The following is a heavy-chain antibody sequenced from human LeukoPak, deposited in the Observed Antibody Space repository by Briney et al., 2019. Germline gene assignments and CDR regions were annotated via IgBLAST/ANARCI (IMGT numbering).Heavy chain of an antibody. J-gene: IGHJ4*02. V-gene: IGHV1-3*03. CDR1: GYTFTDYA. CDR2: ITTGRGET. Sequence: ASVKVSCKASGYTFTDYALHWVRQAPGQSLEWMGWITTGRGETRYSQEFQRRITFTRDTSASTVYMDLSDLRSEDTAVYYCARDFSGYYDSTSNYGDAYFDYWGQGTLVTVSS. CDR3: ARDFSGYYDSTSNYGDAYFDY. D-gene: IGHD3-22*01.